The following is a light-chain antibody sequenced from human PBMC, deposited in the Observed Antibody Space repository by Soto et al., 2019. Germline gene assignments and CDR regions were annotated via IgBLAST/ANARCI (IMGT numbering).Light chain of an antibody. V-gene: IGKV3-15*01. CDR3: QQYNSWPPIT. J-gene: IGKJ5*01. CDR1: ESVSSN. Sequence: EVGVTQSPATLSVSAGERATLSCRPSESVSSNLAWYQQRPGQAPRLVIYGASTRATGIPHRFSGGGSGTEFTLTIRSLQSEDFAVYYCQQYNSWPPITVGQGKRQEIK. CDR2: GAS.